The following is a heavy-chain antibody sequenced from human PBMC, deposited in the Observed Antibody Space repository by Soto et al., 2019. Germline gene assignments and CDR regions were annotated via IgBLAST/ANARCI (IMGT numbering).Heavy chain of an antibody. D-gene: IGHD3-3*01. J-gene: IGHJ6*03. CDR1: GCSISSGDYY. CDR3: ARVEGSRYYYYYMDV. Sequence: SETLSLTCTVSGCSISSGDYYWSWIRQPPGKGLEWIGYIYYSGSTNYNPSLKSRVTISVDTSKNQFSLKLSSVTAADTAVYYCARVEGSRYYYYYMDVWGKGTTVTVSS. CDR2: IYYSGST. V-gene: IGHV4-61*08.